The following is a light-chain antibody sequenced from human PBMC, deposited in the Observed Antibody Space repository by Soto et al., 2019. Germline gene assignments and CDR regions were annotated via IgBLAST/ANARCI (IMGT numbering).Light chain of an antibody. CDR1: TGAVTSDYY. CDR2: RTS. J-gene: IGLJ3*02. CDR3: VLLYGGAWV. V-gene: IGLV7-43*01. Sequence: QAVVTQEPSLTVSPGGTVTLTCARTTGAVTSDYYPNWFQRRPGQALRTLIYRTSNKHSWTPARFSGSLLGGKAALTLSGVQPEDEADYYCVLLYGGAWVFGVGTKLTVL.